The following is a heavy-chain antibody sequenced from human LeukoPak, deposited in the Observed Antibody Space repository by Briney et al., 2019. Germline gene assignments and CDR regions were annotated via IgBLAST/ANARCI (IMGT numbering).Heavy chain of an antibody. Sequence: GGSLTLFCAASGFIFSSYSMNWARHPPGEGREWVSYISSLSRTIHYADSVKGRFTISRDNAKNSLYLQMDSLRVEDTAVYYCAHDVFDIWGQGTMVTVSS. CDR3: AHDVFDI. J-gene: IGHJ3*02. V-gene: IGHV3-48*01. CDR1: GFIFSSYS. CDR2: ISSLSRTI.